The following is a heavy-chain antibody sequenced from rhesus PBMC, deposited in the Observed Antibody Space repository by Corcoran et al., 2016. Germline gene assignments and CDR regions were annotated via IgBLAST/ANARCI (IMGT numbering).Heavy chain of an antibody. J-gene: IGHJ6*01. Sequence: QVQLQESGPGVVKPSETLSLTCAVSGGSISRGYDWRWIRQPPGNGLEWMGYIYGSSGSTNYNPSLQNRVTMSKDASKSQLFLRLSSVTAADTAVYHSARASPGYGLDSWGQGVVVTVSS. CDR1: GGSISRGYD. CDR3: ARASPGYGLDS. CDR2: IYGSSGST. V-gene: IGHV4-76*01.